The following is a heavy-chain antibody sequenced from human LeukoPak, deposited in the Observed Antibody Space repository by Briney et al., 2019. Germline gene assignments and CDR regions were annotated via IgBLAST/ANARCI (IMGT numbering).Heavy chain of an antibody. Sequence: SETLSLTCTVSGGSISRYYWSWLRQPPGKGLAWIGYIYYSGSTNYNPSLKSRVTISVDTSKNQFSLKLNSVTAADPALYYCARLRMVRGVIESYYFYYWGQGTLVSVSS. CDR1: GGSISRYY. V-gene: IGHV4-59*01. D-gene: IGHD3-10*01. J-gene: IGHJ4*02. CDR2: IYYSGST. CDR3: ARLRMVRGVIESYYFYY.